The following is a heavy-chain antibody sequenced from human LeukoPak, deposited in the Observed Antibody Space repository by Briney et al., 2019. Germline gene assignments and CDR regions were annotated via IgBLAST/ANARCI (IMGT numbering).Heavy chain of an antibody. J-gene: IGHJ4*02. Sequence: SEALSLTCTVSGGSISSGDYYWSWIRQPPGKGLEWIVYIYYSGTTYYTPSLKSRVTIAVDTSKNQFSLKLSSVTAADTAVYYCARGGAIVVVPAASYFDYWGQGTLVTVSS. CDR1: GGSISSGDYY. V-gene: IGHV4-30-4*08. CDR2: IYYSGTT. D-gene: IGHD2-2*01. CDR3: ARGGAIVVVPAASYFDY.